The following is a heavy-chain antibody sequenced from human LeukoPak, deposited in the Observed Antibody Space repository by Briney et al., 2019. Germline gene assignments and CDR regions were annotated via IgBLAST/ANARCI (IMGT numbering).Heavy chain of an antibody. CDR3: VRAPPGSRAFHYSYMDV. V-gene: IGHV3-13*01. D-gene: IGHD3-10*01. J-gene: IGHJ6*03. Sequence: GGSLRLSCATSGFTFSSYDMHWVRQVSGKGLEWVSTIGTAGDTYYRDSVKGRFTISRENARNSMYLQMSSLRAGDTALYYCVRAPPGSRAFHYSYMDVWGRGTTVTVSS. CDR1: GFTFSSYD. CDR2: IGTAGDT.